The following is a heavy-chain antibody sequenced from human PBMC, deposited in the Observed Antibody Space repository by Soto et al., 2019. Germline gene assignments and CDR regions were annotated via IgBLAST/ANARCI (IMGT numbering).Heavy chain of an antibody. Sequence: GGSLRLSCAASGFTFSNAWMSWVRQAPGKGLEWVGRIKSKTDGGTTDYAAPVKGRFTISRDDSKNTLYLQMNSLKTEDTAVYYCTTGPLLPYSGYDLVSFDYWGQGTLVTVSS. CDR1: GFTFSNAW. D-gene: IGHD5-12*01. J-gene: IGHJ4*02. CDR3: TTGPLLPYSGYDLVSFDY. CDR2: IKSKTDGGTT. V-gene: IGHV3-15*01.